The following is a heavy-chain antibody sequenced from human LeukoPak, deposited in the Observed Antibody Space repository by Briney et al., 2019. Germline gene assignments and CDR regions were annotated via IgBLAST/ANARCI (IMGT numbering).Heavy chain of an antibody. CDR2: NYNRGSP. CDR3: ARQLGPIYYYAMDV. V-gene: IGHV4-59*08. CDR1: GDSISSHY. J-gene: IGHJ6*02. D-gene: IGHD2-21*01. Sequence: SSETLSLTCSVSGDSISSHYWSWIRQPPGKGLEWIGYNYNRGSPDYNPSLKSRVTISLDTSKNQFSLKLTSVTAADTAVYYCARQLGPIYYYAMDVWSQGTTVTVSS.